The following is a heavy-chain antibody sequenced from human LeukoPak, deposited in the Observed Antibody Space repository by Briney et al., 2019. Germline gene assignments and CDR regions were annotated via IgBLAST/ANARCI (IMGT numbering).Heavy chain of an antibody. D-gene: IGHD6-13*01. CDR3: AREREELDDY. V-gene: IGHV3-21*01. J-gene: IGHJ4*02. Sequence: GGSLRLSCAASGFTFSSYSMNWVRQAPGKGLEWVSSISSSSSYIYYADSVKGRFTISRDNAKNSLYLQMNSLRAEDTAVCYCAREREELDDYWGQGTLVTVSS. CDR2: ISSSSSYI. CDR1: GFTFSSYS.